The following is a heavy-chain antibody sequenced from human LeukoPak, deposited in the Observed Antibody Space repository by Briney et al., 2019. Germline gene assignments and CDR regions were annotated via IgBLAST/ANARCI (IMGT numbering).Heavy chain of an antibody. V-gene: IGHV3-73*01. CDR2: IRSKANSYAT. D-gene: IGHD5-18*01. CDR3: ARDLTWIRWDY. CDR1: GFTFSGSA. J-gene: IGHJ4*02. Sequence: PGGSLRLSCAASGFTFSGSAMHWVRQASGKGLEWVGRIRSKANSYATAYAASVKGRFTISRDDSKNTAYLQMNSLRAEDTAVYYCARDLTWIRWDYWGQGTLVTVSS.